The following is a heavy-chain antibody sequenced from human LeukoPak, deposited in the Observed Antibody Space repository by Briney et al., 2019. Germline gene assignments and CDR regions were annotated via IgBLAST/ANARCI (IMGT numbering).Heavy chain of an antibody. CDR1: GFTFSSYW. J-gene: IGHJ4*02. Sequence: GGTLTLSCAAYGFTFSSYWMHWVRQTPGKGLVWVSRINSDGSSTSHADSVKGRFTISRDNAKSTLYLQMNSLRAEDTAVYYCARAEWPSLLPQGWGQGTLVTVSS. CDR2: INSDGSST. CDR3: ARAEWPSLLPQG. V-gene: IGHV3-74*01. D-gene: IGHD3-10*01.